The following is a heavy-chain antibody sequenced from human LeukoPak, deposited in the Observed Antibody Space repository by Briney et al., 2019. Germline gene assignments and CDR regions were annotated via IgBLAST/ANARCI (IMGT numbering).Heavy chain of an antibody. V-gene: IGHV3-49*03. CDR1: GFTFGDYA. Sequence: GGSLRLSCTASGFTFGDYAMSWFRQAPGKGLEWVGFIRSKAYGGTTEYAASVKGRFTISRDDSKSIAYLQMNSLKTEDTAVYYCQAGGSSWEEGTGYFDYWGQGTLVTVSS. D-gene: IGHD6-13*01. CDR3: QAGGSSWEEGTGYFDY. J-gene: IGHJ4*02. CDR2: IRSKAYGGTT.